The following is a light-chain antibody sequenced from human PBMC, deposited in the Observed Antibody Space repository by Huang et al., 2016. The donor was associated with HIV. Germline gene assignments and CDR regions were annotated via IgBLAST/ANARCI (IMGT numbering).Light chain of an antibody. Sequence: IQLTQSPSSLSASVGDRVTITCRASQGISNSLVWYQQKPGRAPKRLIYAAATLQSGVTSRISGGGSGTDFTLIISSLQPEDSATYYCQQFSSYSPLTFGGGTKVEIK. V-gene: IGKV1-9*01. CDR2: AAA. CDR3: QQFSSYSPLT. CDR1: QGISNS. J-gene: IGKJ4*01.